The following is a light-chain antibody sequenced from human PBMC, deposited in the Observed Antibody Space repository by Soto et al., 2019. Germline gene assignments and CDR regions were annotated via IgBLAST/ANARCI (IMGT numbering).Light chain of an antibody. J-gene: IGKJ4*01. CDR1: HRVSSY. Sequence: EIFMTQAPATLSVVLRERATLSWRASHRVSSYLAWYQQKPGQAPRLLIYATSTRATGIPARFSGSGSGTEFTLTISSLQSEDFAVYYCQQYNNWPLTFGGGTKVDIK. V-gene: IGKV3-15*01. CDR2: ATS. CDR3: QQYNNWPLT.